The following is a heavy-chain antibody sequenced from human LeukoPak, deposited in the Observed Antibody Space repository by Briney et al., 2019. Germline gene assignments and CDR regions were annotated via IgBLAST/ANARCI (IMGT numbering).Heavy chain of an antibody. D-gene: IGHD3-22*01. CDR3: ARHYDSSGYYLGY. CDR2: ISNSGSTI. J-gene: IGHJ4*02. V-gene: IGHV3-11*04. CDR1: GFTFSDYY. Sequence: GGSLRLSCAASGFTFSDYYISWIRQAPGKALKWVSYISNSGSTIYYADSVKGRFTISRDNANNSLYLQMNSLRAEDTAVYYCARHYDSSGYYLGYWGQGTLVTVSS.